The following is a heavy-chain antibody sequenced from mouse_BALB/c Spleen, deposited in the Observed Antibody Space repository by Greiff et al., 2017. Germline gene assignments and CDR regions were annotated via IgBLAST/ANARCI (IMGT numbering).Heavy chain of an antibody. CDR3: ARWEATMSTTGY. D-gene: IGHD2-4*01. Sequence: VQLQQPGAELVKPGASVKLSCKASGYTFTSYWMHWVKQRPGQGLEWIGEINPSNGRTNYNEKFKSKATLTVDKSSSTAYMQLSSLTSEDSAVYYCARWEATMSTTGYWGQGTSVTVSS. CDR1: GYTFTSYW. V-gene: IGHV1S81*02. CDR2: INPSNGRT. J-gene: IGHJ4*01.